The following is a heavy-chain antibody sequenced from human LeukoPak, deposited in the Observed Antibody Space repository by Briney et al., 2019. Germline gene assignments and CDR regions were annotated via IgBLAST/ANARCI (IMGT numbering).Heavy chain of an antibody. CDR1: GYTFTGYY. D-gene: IGHD2-2*01. V-gene: IGHV1-2*02. CDR3: ARSRYQLLRGWFDP. CDR2: INPNSGGT. J-gene: IGHJ5*02. Sequence: ASVKVSCKASGYTFTGYYMHWVRQASGQGLEWMGWINPNSGGTNYAQKFQGRVTMTRDTSISTAYMELSRLRSDDTAVYYCARSRYQLLRGWFDPWGQGTLVTVSS.